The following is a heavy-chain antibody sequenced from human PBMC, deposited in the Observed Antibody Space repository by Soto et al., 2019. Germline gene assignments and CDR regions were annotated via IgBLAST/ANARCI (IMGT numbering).Heavy chain of an antibody. CDR3: ARVEKYSSSFDY. Sequence: SETLSLTCTVSGGSISSSSYYWGWIRQPPGKGLEWIGSIYYSGSTYYNPSLKSRVTISVDTSKNQFSLKLSSVTAADTAVYYCARVEKYSSSFDYWGQGTLVTVSS. V-gene: IGHV4-39*07. CDR1: GGSISSSSYY. D-gene: IGHD6-6*01. CDR2: IYYSGST. J-gene: IGHJ4*02.